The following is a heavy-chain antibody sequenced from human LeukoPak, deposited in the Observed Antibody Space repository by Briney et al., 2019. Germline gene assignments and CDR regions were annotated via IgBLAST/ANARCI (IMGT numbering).Heavy chain of an antibody. CDR1: GGSFSGYY. CDR3: ARGGFRMDV. J-gene: IGHJ6*02. V-gene: IGHV4-34*01. Sequence: PSETQSLTCAVYGGSFSGYYWSWIRQPPGKGLEWIGEINHSGSTNYNPSLKSRVTISVDTPKNQFSLKLSSVTAADTAVYYCARGGFRMDVWGQGTTVTVSS. CDR2: INHSGST. D-gene: IGHD6-25*01.